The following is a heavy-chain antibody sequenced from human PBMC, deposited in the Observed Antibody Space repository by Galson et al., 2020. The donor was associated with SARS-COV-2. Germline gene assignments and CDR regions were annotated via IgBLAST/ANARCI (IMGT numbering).Heavy chain of an antibody. J-gene: IGHJ4*02. CDR2: IYPGDSDT. CDR1: GYGFSNYW. D-gene: IGHD2-8*01. Sequence: GESLKISCKGSGYGFSNYWIGWVRQMPGKGLEWMGNIYPGDSDTKDSPSFQGQVTISADKSIGTVYLQWNSLKASDTAMYYCARLKYYTSGALYYFDYWGQGTLVTVSS. V-gene: IGHV5-51*01. CDR3: ARLKYYTSGALYYFDY.